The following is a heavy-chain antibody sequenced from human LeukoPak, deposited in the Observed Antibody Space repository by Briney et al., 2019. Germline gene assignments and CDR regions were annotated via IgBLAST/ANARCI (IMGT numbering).Heavy chain of an antibody. CDR3: AKDPGPRYCSGGSCYN. J-gene: IGHJ4*02. V-gene: IGHV3-23*01. CDR2: ISMRGGST. D-gene: IGHD2-15*01. CDR1: GFTFSSYA. Sequence: GGSLRLSCAASGFTFSSYAMSWVRQAPGKGLEWVSAISMRGGSTYYADSVKGRFTISRDNSNNTLYLQMNSLRAEDTAVYYCAKDPGPRYCSGGSCYNWGQGTLVTVSS.